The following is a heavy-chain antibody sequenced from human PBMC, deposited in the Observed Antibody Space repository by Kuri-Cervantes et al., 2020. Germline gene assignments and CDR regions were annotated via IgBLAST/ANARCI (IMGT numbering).Heavy chain of an antibody. V-gene: IGHV3-30-3*01. CDR1: GFTFSSYA. D-gene: IGHD5-24*01. J-gene: IGHJ4*02. Sequence: GGSLRLSCAASGFTFSSYAMHWVRQAPGKGLEWVAVISYDGSNKYYADSVKGRFTISRDNSKNTLYLQMNSLRAEDTAVYYCAKDRSRDGYIFDYWGQGTLVTVSS. CDR2: ISYDGSNK. CDR3: AKDRSRDGYIFDY.